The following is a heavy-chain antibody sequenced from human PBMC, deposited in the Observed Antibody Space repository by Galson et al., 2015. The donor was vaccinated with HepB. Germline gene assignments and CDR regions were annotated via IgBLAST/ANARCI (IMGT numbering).Heavy chain of an antibody. V-gene: IGHV3-11*05. D-gene: IGHD6-13*01. CDR1: GFTFSDYY. CDR2: ISSSSSYT. CDR3: ARVQGSSTGYYYYYGMDV. Sequence: SPRLSCAASGFTFSDYYMSWIRQAPGKGLEWVSYISSSSSYTNYADSVKGRFTISRDNAKNSLYLQMNSLRAEDTAVYYCARVQGSSTGYYYYYGMDVWGQGTTVTVSS. J-gene: IGHJ6*02.